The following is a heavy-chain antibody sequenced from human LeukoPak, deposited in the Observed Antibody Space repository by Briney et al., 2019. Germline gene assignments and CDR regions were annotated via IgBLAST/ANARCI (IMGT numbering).Heavy chain of an antibody. J-gene: IGHJ4*02. CDR3: ARYVVLRYFDWLLPASGIFDY. D-gene: IGHD3-9*01. Sequence: SETLSLTCAVYGESFSGYYWSWIRQPPGKGLEWIGEINHSGSTNYNPSLKSRVTISADTSKNQFSLKLSSVTAAETAVYYCARYVVLRYFDWLLPASGIFDYWGQGTLVTVSS. CDR1: GESFSGYY. CDR2: INHSGST. V-gene: IGHV4-34*01.